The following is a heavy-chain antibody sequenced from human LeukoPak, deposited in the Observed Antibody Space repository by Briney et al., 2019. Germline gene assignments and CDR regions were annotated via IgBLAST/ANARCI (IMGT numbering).Heavy chain of an antibody. CDR3: ARGGGAVRTWFDP. V-gene: IGHV4-61*01. J-gene: IGHJ5*02. CDR2: INYSGST. CDR1: SXSXGNYY. Sequence: SXSXGNYYWSWIRQPPGKGLEWIGYINYSGSTSYNPSLKSRVTISVDTSKNQFSLKLSSVSAADTAVYYCARGGGAVRTWFDPWGQGTLVTISS. D-gene: IGHD3-16*01.